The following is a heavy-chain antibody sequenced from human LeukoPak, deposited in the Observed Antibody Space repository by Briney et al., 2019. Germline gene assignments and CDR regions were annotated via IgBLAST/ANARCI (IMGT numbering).Heavy chain of an antibody. D-gene: IGHD3-9*01. Sequence: GGSLRLSCAVSGFTFNSYVMSWVRQAPGKGLEWVSAISGSGGSTYYADSVKGRFTISRDNSKNTLYLQMNSLRAEDTAVYYCARVLRYFDWLPLEFDYWGQGTLVTVSS. J-gene: IGHJ4*02. CDR1: GFTFNSYV. CDR3: ARVLRYFDWLPLEFDY. V-gene: IGHV3-23*01. CDR2: ISGSGGST.